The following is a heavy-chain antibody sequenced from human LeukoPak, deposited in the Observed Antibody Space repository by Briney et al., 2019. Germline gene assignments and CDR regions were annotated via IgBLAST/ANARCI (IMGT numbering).Heavy chain of an antibody. D-gene: IGHD2-15*01. V-gene: IGHV3-23*01. CDR3: AKTTTGYSSGRYPAWPIDY. Sequence: GGSLRLSCAASGFTFGSYAMCWVRQAPGKGLEWVSGIFGSGGSAHYADSVKGRFTISRDNSKNTAYLQMDSLRAEDTATYYCAKTTTGYSSGRYPAWPIDYWGQGTLVTVSS. J-gene: IGHJ4*02. CDR2: IFGSGGSA. CDR1: GFTFGSYA.